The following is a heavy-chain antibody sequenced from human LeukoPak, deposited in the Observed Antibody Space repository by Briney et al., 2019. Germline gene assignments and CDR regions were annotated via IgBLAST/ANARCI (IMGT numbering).Heavy chain of an antibody. Sequence: GGSLRLSCAASGFSFISYGMHWVRQAPGKGLEWVGVISDDGRSKDYAASVKGRFTISRDNSKDTLYLQMNSLRDEETAVYYCAKRPSNYGDYVSYFDYWGQGTLVTVSS. CDR3: AKRPSNYGDYVSYFDY. D-gene: IGHD4-17*01. V-gene: IGHV3-30*18. J-gene: IGHJ4*02. CDR2: ISDDGRSK. CDR1: GFSFISYG.